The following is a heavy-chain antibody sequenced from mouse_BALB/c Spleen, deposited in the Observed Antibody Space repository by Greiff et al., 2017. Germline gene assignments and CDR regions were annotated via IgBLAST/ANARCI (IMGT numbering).Heavy chain of an antibody. CDR2: IRLKSNNYAT. CDR3: TRPMSTTAAWFAY. CDR1: GFTFSNYW. Sequence: EVKLVESGGGLVQPGGSMKLSCVASGFTFSNYWMNWVRQSPEKGLEWVAEIRLKSNNYATHYAESVKGRFTISRDDSKSSVYLQMNNLRAEDTGIYYCTRPMSTTAAWFAYWGQGTLVTVSA. D-gene: IGHD2-4*01. J-gene: IGHJ3*01. V-gene: IGHV6-6*02.